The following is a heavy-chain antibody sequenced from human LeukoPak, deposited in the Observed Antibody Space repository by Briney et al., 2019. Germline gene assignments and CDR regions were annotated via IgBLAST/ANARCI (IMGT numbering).Heavy chain of an antibody. J-gene: IGHJ4*02. CDR2: IYFSGNT. CDR1: GGSISGSVSY. D-gene: IGHD1-26*01. CDR3: ARVGYSGTH. Sequence: PSETLSLTCTVSGGSISGSVSYWGWIRQPPGKGLEWIGNIYFSGNTYYNPSLKSRVAISVDTSKNQFSLKLSSVTASDTAVYYCARVGYSGTHWGQGTLVTVSS. V-gene: IGHV4-39*01.